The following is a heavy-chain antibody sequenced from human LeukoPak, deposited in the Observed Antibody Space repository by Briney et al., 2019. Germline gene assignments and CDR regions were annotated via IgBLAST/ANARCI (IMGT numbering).Heavy chain of an antibody. CDR1: GFTFSDHY. J-gene: IGHJ4*02. CDR3: ARDPDTVRDDYFDY. CDR2: ITSSGTTS. Sequence: KAGGSLRLSCTASGFTFSDHYMSWFRLSPGKGLEWLSYITSSGTTSDYADSVKGRFTISRDDAKNSLYLQMNSLRVEDTAVYFCARDPDTVRDDYFDYWGQGTLVTVSS. D-gene: IGHD5-18*01. V-gene: IGHV3-11*04.